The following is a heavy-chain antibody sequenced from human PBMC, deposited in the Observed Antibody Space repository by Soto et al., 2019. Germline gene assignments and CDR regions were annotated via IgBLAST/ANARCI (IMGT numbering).Heavy chain of an antibody. V-gene: IGHV4-61*01. J-gene: IGHJ6*02. D-gene: IGHD1-1*01. CDR1: GGSVSSGSYY. CDR3: ARAWKRQTDYYGMDV. Sequence: QMQLQESGPGLVKPSETLSLTCTVSGGSVSSGSYYWTWIRQPPGKGLEWVGYVYSSGSTIYTPSLKIRLTISIDTSKNQFSLNLTSVTAADTAMYYCARAWKRQTDYYGMDVWGQGTTVTVSS. CDR2: VYSSGST.